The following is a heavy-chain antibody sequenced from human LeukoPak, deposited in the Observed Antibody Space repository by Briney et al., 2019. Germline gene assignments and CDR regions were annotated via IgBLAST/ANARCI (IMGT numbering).Heavy chain of an antibody. CDR1: GFTFSSYA. Sequence: GGSLRLSCAASGFTFSSYAMSWVRQAPGKGLEWVSAISGSGGSTYYADSVKGRCTISKDKSKNTLFLQMNSLRADDTALYYCAKGGYGTEGFLDHWGQGTLVSVSS. J-gene: IGHJ4*02. D-gene: IGHD4-17*01. CDR2: ISGSGGST. V-gene: IGHV3-23*01. CDR3: AKGGYGTEGFLDH.